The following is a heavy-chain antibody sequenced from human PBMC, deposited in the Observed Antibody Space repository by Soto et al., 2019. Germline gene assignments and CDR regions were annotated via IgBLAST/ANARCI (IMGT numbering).Heavy chain of an antibody. CDR3: ARDLVAAAGREGYYYYYGMDV. CDR2: IWYDGSNK. V-gene: IGHV3-33*01. J-gene: IGHJ6*02. CDR1: GFTFSSYG. Sequence: GGSLRLSCAASGFTFSSYGMHWVRQAPGKGLEWMAVIWYDGSNKYYADSVKGRFTISRDNSKNTLYLQMNSLRAEDTAVYYCARDLVAAAGREGYYYYYGMDVWGQGTTVTVSS. D-gene: IGHD6-13*01.